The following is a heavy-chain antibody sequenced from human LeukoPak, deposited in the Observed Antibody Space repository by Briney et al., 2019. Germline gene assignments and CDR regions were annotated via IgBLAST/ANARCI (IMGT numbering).Heavy chain of an antibody. J-gene: IGHJ4*02. D-gene: IGHD3-9*01. CDR2: IRQDGSRK. CDR1: GFLFWDSR. V-gene: IGHV3-7*05. CDR3: VRAYYDILTGYPYYFDS. Sequence: GGSLRLSCAASGFLFWDSRMTWVRQAPGKGLEWVANIRQDGSRKYYVDSVKGRFTLSRDNAKNSLYLQMNSLRAEDTAIYYCVRAYYDILTGYPYYFDSWGQGTLVTVSS.